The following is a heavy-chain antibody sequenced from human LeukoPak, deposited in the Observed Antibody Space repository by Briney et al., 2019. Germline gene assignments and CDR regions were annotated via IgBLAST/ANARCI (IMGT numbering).Heavy chain of an antibody. CDR1: GGSFSGYY. D-gene: IGHD3-9*01. J-gene: IGHJ4*02. Sequence: SETLSLTCAVYGGSFSGYYWSWIRQPPGKGLEWIGEINHSGSTNNNPSLKSRVTISVDTSKNQFSLKLSSVTAADTAVYYCARHAVGLRYFDWLDYWGQGTLVTVSS. V-gene: IGHV4-34*01. CDR3: ARHAVGLRYFDWLDY. CDR2: INHSGST.